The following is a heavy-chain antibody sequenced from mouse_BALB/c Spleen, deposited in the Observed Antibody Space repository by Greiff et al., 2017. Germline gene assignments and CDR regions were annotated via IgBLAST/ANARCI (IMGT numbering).Heavy chain of an antibody. V-gene: IGHV14-1*02. J-gene: IGHJ4*01. CDR1: GFNIKDYY. Sequence: VQLQQSGAELVRPGALVKLSCKASGFNIKDYYMHWVKQRPEQGLEWIGWIDPENGNTIYDPKFQGKASITADTSSNTAYLQLSSLTSEDTAVYYCALYLMDYWGQGTSVTVSS. CDR3: ALYLMDY. CDR2: IDPENGNT. D-gene: IGHD5-5*01.